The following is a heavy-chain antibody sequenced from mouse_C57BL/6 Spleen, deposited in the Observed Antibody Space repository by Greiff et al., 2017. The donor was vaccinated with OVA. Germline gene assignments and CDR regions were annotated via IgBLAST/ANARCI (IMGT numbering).Heavy chain of an antibody. CDR3: ALMASNDYFDY. J-gene: IGHJ2*01. D-gene: IGHD2-5*01. Sequence: VQLQQSGPELVKPGASVKISCKASGYTFTDYYMNWVKQSHGKSLEWIGDINPNNGGTSYNQKFKGKATLTVDKSSSTAYMELRSLTSEDSAVYYCALMASNDYFDYWGQGTTLTVSS. CDR2: INPNNGGT. CDR1: GYTFTDYY. V-gene: IGHV1-26*01.